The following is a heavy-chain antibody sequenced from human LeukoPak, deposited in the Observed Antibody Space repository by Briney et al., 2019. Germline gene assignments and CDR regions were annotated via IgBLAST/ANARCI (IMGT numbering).Heavy chain of an antibody. CDR3: ARLYDEPGYCSGGSCHALDY. CDR1: GGTFSSYA. Sequence: SVKVSCKASGGTFSSYAISWVRQAPGQGLEWMGRIIPILGIANYAQKFQGRVTITADRSTSTAYMELSSLRSEDTAVYYCARLYDEPGYCSGGSCHALDYWGQGTLVTVSS. J-gene: IGHJ4*02. D-gene: IGHD2-15*01. CDR2: IIPILGIA. V-gene: IGHV1-69*04.